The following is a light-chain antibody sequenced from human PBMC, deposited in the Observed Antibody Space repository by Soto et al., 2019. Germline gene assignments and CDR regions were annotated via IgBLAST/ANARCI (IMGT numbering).Light chain of an antibody. J-gene: IGKJ5*01. V-gene: IGKV3-11*01. CDR1: QSVSSH. CDR3: QQGGNWPLT. Sequence: EIVLTQSPSTLSLSTGERATVSCRASQSVSSHLAWYQQKRGQAPRLLIYDASSRASGIPARFSGSGSGTDFTLTISSLEPEDFAVYYCQQGGNWPLTFGQGTRLEIK. CDR2: DAS.